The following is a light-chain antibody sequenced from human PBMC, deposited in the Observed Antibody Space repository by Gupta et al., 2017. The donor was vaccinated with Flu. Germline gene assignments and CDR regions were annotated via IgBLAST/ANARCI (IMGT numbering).Light chain of an antibody. CDR1: RAISTY. J-gene: IGKJ1*01. Sequence: PSSLSASVGDRVTIGCRASRAISTYLNWYQQKVGGDPKLLIYAASNLQNGVPSRFSGSGSGTDFTLTISDLQPEDFATYYCQQSDNPPRTFGQGTKVEI. V-gene: IGKV1-39*01. CDR3: QQSDNPPRT. CDR2: AAS.